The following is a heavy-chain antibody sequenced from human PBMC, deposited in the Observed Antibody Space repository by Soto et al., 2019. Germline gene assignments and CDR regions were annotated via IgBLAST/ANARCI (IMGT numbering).Heavy chain of an antibody. CDR2: ISAYNGNT. CDR3: ARGDDFWSGYYMQYFDY. J-gene: IGHJ4*02. CDR1: GYTFTSYG. V-gene: IGHV1-18*01. D-gene: IGHD3-3*01. Sequence: QVQLVQSGAEVKKPGASVKVSCKASGYTFTSYGISWVRQAPGQVLEWMGWISAYNGNTNYAQKLQGRDTMTTDTSKSTAYKELRSLRSDDTAVYYWARGDDFWSGYYMQYFDYWGQGTLGTVSS.